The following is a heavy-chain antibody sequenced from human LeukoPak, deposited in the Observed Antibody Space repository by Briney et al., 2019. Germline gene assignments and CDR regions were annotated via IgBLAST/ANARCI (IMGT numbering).Heavy chain of an antibody. D-gene: IGHD4-23*01. CDR2: IYTSGST. CDR3: ARDYGGNHNSGYWYFDL. Sequence: SETLSLTCTVSGGSISSYYWSWIRQPAGKGLEWIRRIYTSGSTNYNPSLKSRLTMSVDTSKNQFSLKLSSVTAADTAVYYCARDYGGNHNSGYWYFDLWGRGTLVTVSS. CDR1: GGSISSYY. J-gene: IGHJ2*01. V-gene: IGHV4-4*07.